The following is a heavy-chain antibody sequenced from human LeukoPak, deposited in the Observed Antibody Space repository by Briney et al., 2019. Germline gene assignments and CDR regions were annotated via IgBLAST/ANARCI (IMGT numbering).Heavy chain of an antibody. V-gene: IGHV4-59*01. CDR2: IHYTWST. CDR1: GGSISSYY. D-gene: IGHD2-2*01. J-gene: IGHJ5*02. CDR3: ARDLLYCSRTSCYELGWFDP. Sequence: SETLSLTCTVSGGSISSYYWSWIRQSPGKGLECIGYIHYTWSTNYNPSLKSRVTISVETSKNQFSLKLKSVTAADTAVYYCARDLLYCSRTSCYELGWFDPWGQGTLVTVSS.